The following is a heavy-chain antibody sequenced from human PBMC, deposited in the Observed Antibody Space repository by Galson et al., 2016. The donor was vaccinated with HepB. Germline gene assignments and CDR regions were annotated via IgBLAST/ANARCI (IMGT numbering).Heavy chain of an antibody. CDR3: ARDWGSSGWYNWFDP. V-gene: IGHV3-23*01. CDR1: GFAFGSYA. CDR2: MSATRGDT. J-gene: IGHJ5*02. D-gene: IGHD6-19*01. Sequence: SLRLSCAASGFAFGSYAMTWVRQAPGKGLEWVSSMSATRGDTYYADSVKGRFSISRDNSENTLYLQMNSLRPEDTGVYYCARDWGSSGWYNWFDPWGQGTLVTVSS.